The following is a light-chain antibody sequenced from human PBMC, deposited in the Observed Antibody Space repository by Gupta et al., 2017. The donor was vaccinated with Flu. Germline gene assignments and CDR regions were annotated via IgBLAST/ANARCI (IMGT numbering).Light chain of an antibody. CDR2: DAS. V-gene: IGKV1-33*01. Sequence: DIQVTQSPSSLSASVGDRAAITCHPNDYISKHQKWYQQKPGKATKILIYDASNLETGVPSRFSGPGSGTDSTLTIHGLQPEDVATYYCPQYDYGPHFTFGPGTKVNVK. CDR3: PQYDYGPHFT. CDR1: DYISKH. J-gene: IGKJ3*01.